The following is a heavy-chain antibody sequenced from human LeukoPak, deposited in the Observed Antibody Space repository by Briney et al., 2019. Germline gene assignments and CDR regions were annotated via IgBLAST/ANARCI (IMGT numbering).Heavy chain of an antibody. D-gene: IGHD3-10*01. V-gene: IGHV3-33*08. CDR1: GFTFSSYG. J-gene: IGHJ4*02. CDR3: ARGGMYYYGSGSQAFDY. Sequence: PGGSLRLSCAASGFTFSSYGMNWVRQAPGKGLEWVAVIWYDGSNIYYADSVKGRFTISRDNPKKMLYMQMNSLRAEDTAVYYCARGGMYYYGSGSQAFDYWGQGTLVTVSS. CDR2: IWYDGSNI.